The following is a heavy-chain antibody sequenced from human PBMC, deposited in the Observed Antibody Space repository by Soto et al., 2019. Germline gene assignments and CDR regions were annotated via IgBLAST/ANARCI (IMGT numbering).Heavy chain of an antibody. V-gene: IGHV1-69*13. CDR1: GGTFSSYA. CDR2: IIPIFGTA. D-gene: IGHD3-22*01. Sequence: SVKVSCKASGGTFSSYAISWVRQAPGQGLEWMGGIIPIFGTANYAQKFQGRVTITADESTSTAYMELSSLRSEDTAVYYCARDPYYYASSASAPLWWFDTWGQGTLVTVSS. J-gene: IGHJ5*02. CDR3: ARDPYYYASSASAPLWWFDT.